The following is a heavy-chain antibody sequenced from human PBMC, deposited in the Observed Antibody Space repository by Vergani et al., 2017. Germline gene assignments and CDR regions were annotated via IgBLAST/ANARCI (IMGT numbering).Heavy chain of an antibody. CDR1: GFTFNQYG. V-gene: IGHV3-33*01. D-gene: IGHD1-14*01. CDR2: TWYDGNNK. J-gene: IGHJ5*02. CDR3: ARDLRLLYNRLDP. Sequence: QVQLVESGGGVVQPGRSLRLSCAASGFTFNQYGMHWVRQAPGKGLEWVAVTWYDGNNKQYADSVKGRFTISRDNSKSTMYLQMNSLRDEDTGVSYCARDLRLLYNRLDPWGQGTLVTVSS.